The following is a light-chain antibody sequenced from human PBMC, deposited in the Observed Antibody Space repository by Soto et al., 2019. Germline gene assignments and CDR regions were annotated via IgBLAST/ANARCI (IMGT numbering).Light chain of an antibody. CDR2: DAS. CDR3: QQLSRYPST. Sequence: QLTQSPSSLSASVGDRVTVTCRASDDITNYLAWYQQKAGKAPKLLIYDASTLYSGVPSRFSGGGSWTDFTLTISSLQPEDFATYYCQQLSRYPSTFGGGTKVEIK. J-gene: IGKJ4*01. CDR1: DDITNY. V-gene: IGKV1-9*01.